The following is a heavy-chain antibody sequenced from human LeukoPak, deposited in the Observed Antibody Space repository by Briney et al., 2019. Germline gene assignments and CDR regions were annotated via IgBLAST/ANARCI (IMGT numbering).Heavy chain of an antibody. CDR2: IKSKFDGGTT. Sequence: PGGSLRLSCVASGLTFSHAWMSWVRQAPGEGLEWVGRIKSKFDGGTTHYAAPVKGRSTISRDDSRNTLYLQMDSLKIEDTAIYYCAIEGRAYCGGDCSEYFQHWGQGTLVTVSS. D-gene: IGHD2-21*02. V-gene: IGHV3-15*01. CDR3: AIEGRAYCGGDCSEYFQH. CDR1: GLTFSHAW. J-gene: IGHJ1*01.